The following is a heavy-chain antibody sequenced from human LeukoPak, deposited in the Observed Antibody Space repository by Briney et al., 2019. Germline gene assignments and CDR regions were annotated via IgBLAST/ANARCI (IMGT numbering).Heavy chain of an antibody. CDR2: IYYSGST. CDR1: GGSISSYY. Sequence: SETLSLTCTVSGGSISSYYWSWIRQTPGKGLEWIGYIYYSGSTNYTPSLKSRVTISVDTSKNQFSLKLISVAAADTAVYYCVRGGVSGVMDFDYWGQGTLVTVSS. D-gene: IGHD3-10*01. V-gene: IGHV4-59*08. CDR3: VRGGVSGVMDFDY. J-gene: IGHJ4*02.